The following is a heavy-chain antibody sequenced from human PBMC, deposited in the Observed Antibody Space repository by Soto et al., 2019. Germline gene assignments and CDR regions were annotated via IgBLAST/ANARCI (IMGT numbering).Heavy chain of an antibody. J-gene: IGHJ3*02. D-gene: IGHD3-10*01. V-gene: IGHV1-3*01. CDR1: GYTFTSYA. CDR3: GREGGVGYYYGSGSDAFDI. CDR2: INAGNGNT. Sequence: ASVKVSCKASGYTFTSYAMHWVRQAPGQRLEWMGWINAGNGNTKYSQKFQGRVTITRDTSASTAYMELSSLRSEDTAVYYWGREGGVGYYYGSGSDAFDIWGQGTMVTVSS.